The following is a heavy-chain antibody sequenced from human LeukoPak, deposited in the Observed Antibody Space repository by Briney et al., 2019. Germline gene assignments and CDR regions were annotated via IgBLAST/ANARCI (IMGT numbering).Heavy chain of an antibody. CDR1: GYTFTSYA. V-gene: IGHV1-3*01. J-gene: IGHJ6*02. Sequence: ASVKVSCKASGYTFTSYAMHWVRQAPGQRLEWMGWINAGNGNTKYSQKFQGRVTITRDTSASTAYMELSSLRSEDTAVYYCARTYCGGDCYYYYYYGMDVWGQGTTVTVSS. CDR2: INAGNGNT. CDR3: ARTYCGGDCYYYYYYGMDV. D-gene: IGHD2-21*02.